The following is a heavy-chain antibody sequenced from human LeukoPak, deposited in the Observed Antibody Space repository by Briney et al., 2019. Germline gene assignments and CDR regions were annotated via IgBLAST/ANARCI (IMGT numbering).Heavy chain of an antibody. D-gene: IGHD3-16*01. CDR3: ARAGGGKGGAFNI. CDR2: ISYDGSNK. V-gene: IGHV3-30*03. Sequence: GGSLRLSCAASGFTFSSYGMHWVRQAPGKGLEWVAVISYDGSNKYYADSVKGRFTISRDNSKNTLYLQMNSLRAEDTAVYYCARAGGGKGGAFNIWGQGTMVTVSS. J-gene: IGHJ3*02. CDR1: GFTFSSYG.